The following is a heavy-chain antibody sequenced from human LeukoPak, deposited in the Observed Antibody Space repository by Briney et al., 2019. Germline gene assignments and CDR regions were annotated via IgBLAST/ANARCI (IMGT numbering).Heavy chain of an antibody. J-gene: IGHJ4*02. CDR3: AKDQGDSSGYYWFDY. Sequence: GGSLRLSCAASGFTFSSYATSWVRQAPGKGLEWVSAISGSGGSTYYADSVKGRFTISRDNSKNTLYLQMNSLRAEDTAVYYCAKDQGDSSGYYWFDYWGQGTLVTVSS. D-gene: IGHD3-22*01. CDR1: GFTFSSYA. CDR2: ISGSGGST. V-gene: IGHV3-23*01.